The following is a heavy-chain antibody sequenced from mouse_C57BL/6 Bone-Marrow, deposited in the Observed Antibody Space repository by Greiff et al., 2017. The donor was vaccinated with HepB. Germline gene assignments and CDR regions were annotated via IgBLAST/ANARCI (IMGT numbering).Heavy chain of an antibody. V-gene: IGHV1-55*01. CDR1: GYTFTSYW. Sequence: LQQPGAELVKPGASVKMSCTASGYTFTSYWITWVKQRPGQGLEWIGDIYPGSGSTNYNEKFKSKATLTVDTSSSTAYMQLSSLASEDSAVYYCARRGLRAMDYWGQGTSVTVSS. CDR2: IYPGSGST. CDR3: ARRGLRAMDY. J-gene: IGHJ4*01.